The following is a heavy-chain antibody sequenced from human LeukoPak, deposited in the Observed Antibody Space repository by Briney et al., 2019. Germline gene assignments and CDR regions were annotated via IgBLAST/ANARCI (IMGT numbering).Heavy chain of an antibody. D-gene: IGHD3-22*01. V-gene: IGHV1-2*02. CDR1: GYTFTGYY. J-gene: IGHJ3*02. CDR2: INPNSGGT. CDR3: ARDLRGNYYDSSGYYGAFDI. Sequence: GASVKVSCKASGYTFTGYYMHWVRQAPGQGLEWMGWINPNSGGTNYAQKFQGRVTMTRDTSISTAYMELSRLRSDDTAVYYCARDLRGNYYDSSGYYGAFDIWGQGTMVTVSS.